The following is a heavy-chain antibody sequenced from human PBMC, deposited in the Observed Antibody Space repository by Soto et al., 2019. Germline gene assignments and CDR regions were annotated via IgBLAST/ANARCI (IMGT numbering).Heavy chain of an antibody. Sequence: QVQLVQYGAEVKKPGASVTVSCRSSGDTFNDYYIHWVRQAPGQGLEWMGWINPNGGVTKYAQKFQGWVTMTTDTSIRTVYMQLSRLRSDDTAVYYCARESGGATATLDYYYFYMDVWGTGTTVTVSS. CDR1: GDTFNDYY. D-gene: IGHD5-12*01. V-gene: IGHV1-2*04. CDR3: ARESGGATATLDYYYFYMDV. J-gene: IGHJ6*03. CDR2: INPNGGVT.